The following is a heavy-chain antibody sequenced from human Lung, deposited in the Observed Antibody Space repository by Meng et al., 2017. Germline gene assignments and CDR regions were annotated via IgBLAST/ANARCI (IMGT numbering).Heavy chain of an antibody. D-gene: IGHD2-21*01. CDR3: ARDLASVMFDY. J-gene: IGHJ4*02. Sequence: EVRLVVCGGGFIPLGGSLSIFFGAFGLHFGYYIMHWVRPSPWKRVEWISSNDSDGGITTYAHSMKDRFTVYRDNAKNTLYLLFDSQGAEDTAVYFCARDLASVMFDYWGQGALVTVSS. CDR2: NDSDGGIT. CDR1: GLHFGYYI. V-gene: IGHV3-74*01.